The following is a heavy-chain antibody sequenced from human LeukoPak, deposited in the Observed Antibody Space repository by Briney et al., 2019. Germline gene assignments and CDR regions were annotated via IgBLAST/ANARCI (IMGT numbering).Heavy chain of an antibody. Sequence: PGESLRLSCAASGFTFSSYAMHWVRQAPGKGLEFVSAISRNGGSTFYANSVKGRFTISRDNSINTLYLQMGSLRAEDMAVYYCASDTGDYSYWGQGTLVTVSS. J-gene: IGHJ4*02. CDR3: ASDTGDYSY. V-gene: IGHV3-64*01. D-gene: IGHD3-10*01. CDR2: ISRNGGST. CDR1: GFTFSSYA.